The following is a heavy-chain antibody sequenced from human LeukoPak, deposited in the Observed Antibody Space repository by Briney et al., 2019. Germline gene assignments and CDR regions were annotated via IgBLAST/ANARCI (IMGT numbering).Heavy chain of an antibody. CDR1: GFTFSSYS. J-gene: IGHJ4*02. V-gene: IGHV3-48*04. D-gene: IGHD2-2*01. CDR2: ISSSSSTI. CDR3: ARGSPYCSSTSCHFDY. Sequence: GGSLRLSCAAPGFTFSSYSMNWVRQAPGKGLEWVSYISSSSSTIYYADSVKGRFTISRDNAKNSLYLQMNSLRAEDTAVYYCARGSPYCSSTSCHFDYWGQGTLVTVSS.